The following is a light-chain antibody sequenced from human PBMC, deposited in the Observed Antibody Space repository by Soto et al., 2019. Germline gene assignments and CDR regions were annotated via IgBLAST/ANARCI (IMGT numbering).Light chain of an antibody. J-gene: IGKJ1*01. CDR1: QSVSSN. Sequence: VVMTQSTATLSVSPGERATLSCRASQSVSSNLAWYQQKPGQAPRLLIYGASTRATGIPARFSGSGSGTEFTLTISSLQSEDFAVYYCQQYNNWPLRTFGQGTKVAIK. CDR3: QQYNNWPLRT. V-gene: IGKV3-15*01. CDR2: GAS.